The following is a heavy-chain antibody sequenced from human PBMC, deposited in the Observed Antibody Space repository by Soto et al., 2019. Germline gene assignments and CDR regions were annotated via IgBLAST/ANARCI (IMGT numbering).Heavy chain of an antibody. V-gene: IGHV3-23*01. CDR2: FSAGGRA. CDR3: AKESLAEHYGDTLFDY. J-gene: IGHJ4*02. Sequence: DVQLLESGGALVRPGGSLRLSCAASGFSFNNYALSWVRQAPGKGLEWVSTFSAGGRAYYSASVLGRFTIAKDSSQDTVHLQISDLRPEDTAVYYCAKESLAEHYGDTLFDYWGQGPRVTASS. CDR1: GFSFNNYA. D-gene: IGHD4-17*01.